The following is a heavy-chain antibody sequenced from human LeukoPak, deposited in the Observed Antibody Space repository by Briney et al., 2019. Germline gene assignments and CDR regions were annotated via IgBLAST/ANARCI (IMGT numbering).Heavy chain of an antibody. V-gene: IGHV1-18*01. J-gene: IGHJ4*02. CDR1: DYIFINYG. Sequence: GASVKVSCKASDYIFINYGISWVRQAPGQGLEWMGWINTYTGDTNYAQKFQGRVTMTTDTSTSTVNLELRSLRSDDTAVYYCARDTAAGTEYFDYWGQGTLVTVSS. CDR3: ARDTAAGTEYFDY. D-gene: IGHD6-13*01. CDR2: INTYTGDT.